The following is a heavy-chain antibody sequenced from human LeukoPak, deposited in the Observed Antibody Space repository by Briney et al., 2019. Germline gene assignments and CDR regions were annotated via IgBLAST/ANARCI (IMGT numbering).Heavy chain of an antibody. CDR2: INHSGGR. Sequence: SETLSLTCAVSGGSFNDYFWSWIRQPPGKGLEWIGEINHSGGRHYNPSLKSRVSMSVDTSRNQFSLTLSSVTAADTAIYYCASATYYDILTGSKYYFDNWGQGTLVTVS. CDR3: ASATYYDILTGSKYYFDN. D-gene: IGHD3-9*01. V-gene: IGHV4-34*01. CDR1: GGSFNDYF. J-gene: IGHJ4*02.